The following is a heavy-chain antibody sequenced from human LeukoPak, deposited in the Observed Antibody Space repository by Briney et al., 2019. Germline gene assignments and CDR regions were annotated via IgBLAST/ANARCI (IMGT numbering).Heavy chain of an antibody. D-gene: IGHD3-9*01. CDR1: AFSFSAYW. CDR3: VQAEDGIRDFDWYNWFDP. V-gene: IGHV3-74*03. CDR2: IRSGGNGR. Sequence: GGSLRLSCAASAFSFSAYWMHWVRQAPGKGLVWLSRIRSGGNGRTYADSVKGRFAISRVNAKTSLYLQMNSLRAEDTAVYYCVQAEDGIRDFDWYNWFDPWGQGTLVTVSS. J-gene: IGHJ5*02.